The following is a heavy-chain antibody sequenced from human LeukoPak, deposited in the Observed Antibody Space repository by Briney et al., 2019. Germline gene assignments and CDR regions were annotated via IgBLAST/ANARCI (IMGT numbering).Heavy chain of an antibody. J-gene: IGHJ4*02. V-gene: IGHV3-15*01. D-gene: IGHD2-2*01. Sequence: GGSLRLSCAASGFIFSSAWMTWVRQAPGKGLEWVGHIKNKTNGGTTDYAAPVKGRFIISRDDSKKTLYLQMNSLRSEDTGVYYCGRGLCTSTSCYQGPFDFWGQGMLVTVSS. CDR3: GRGLCTSTSCYQGPFDF. CDR1: GFIFSSAW. CDR2: IKNKTNGGTT.